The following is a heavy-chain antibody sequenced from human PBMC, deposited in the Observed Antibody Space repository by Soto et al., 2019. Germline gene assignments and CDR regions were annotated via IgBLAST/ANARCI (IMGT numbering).Heavy chain of an antibody. D-gene: IGHD2-15*01. J-gene: IGHJ3*02. CDR1: GFTVSSNY. CDR2: LYSGGST. V-gene: IGHV3-66*01. CDR3: ARDKRTEASGGSCYGDGFDS. Sequence: EVQLVESGGGLVQPGGSLRLSCAASGFTVSSNYMNWVRQAPGKGLEWVSVLYSGGSTSYAVSVKGSFTISRDNSQKTLYLQMNRVRAEDTAVYFCARDKRTEASGGSCYGDGFDSWGQGTMVNVSS.